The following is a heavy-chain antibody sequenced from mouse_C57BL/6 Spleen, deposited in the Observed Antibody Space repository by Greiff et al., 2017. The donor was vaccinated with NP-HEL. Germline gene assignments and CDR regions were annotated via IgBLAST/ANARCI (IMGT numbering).Heavy chain of an antibody. D-gene: IGHD2-4*01. CDR2: INPSTGGT. V-gene: IGHV1-42*01. CDR1: GYSFTGYY. J-gene: IGHJ2*01. CDR3: ARFDDDYDEDY. Sequence: DVKLQESGPELVKPGASVKISCKASGYSFTGYYMNWVKQSPEKSLEWIGEINPSTGGTTYNQKFKAKATLTVDKSSSTAYMQLKSLTSEDSAVYYCARFDDDYDEDYWGQGTTLTVSS.